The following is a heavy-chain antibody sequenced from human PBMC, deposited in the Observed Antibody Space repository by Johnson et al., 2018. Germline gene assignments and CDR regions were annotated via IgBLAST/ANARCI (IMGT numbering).Heavy chain of an antibody. CDR3: ARDRIAVNYFDP. V-gene: IGHV3-21*01. CDR2: IGSSSSYI. Sequence: EVQLVESGGGLVKPGGSLRLSCAASKITFSSYSMTWVRQAPGKGLEWVSSIGSSSSYIYYADSVKGRFTVSRDNAKHSLYLQMNSLRAEDTAVYYCARDRIAVNYFDPWGQGTLVTVSS. J-gene: IGHJ5*02. CDR1: KITFSSYS. D-gene: IGHD6-19*01.